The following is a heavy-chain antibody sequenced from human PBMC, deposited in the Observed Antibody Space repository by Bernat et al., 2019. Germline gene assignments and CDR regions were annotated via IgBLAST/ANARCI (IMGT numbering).Heavy chain of an antibody. J-gene: IGHJ4*02. Sequence: EMQLVESGGGLVQPGGSLRPSCAASGFTFSSYTLSWVRQAPGKGLEWVSAIGGSGGNTYYADSVKGRFTISRDNSKNTLYLQMNSLRAEDTAVYYCAKDAVDSALSDYWGQGTLVTVSS. CDR3: AKDAVDSALSDY. CDR2: IGGSGGNT. V-gene: IGHV3-23*04. CDR1: GFTFSSYT. D-gene: IGHD5-18*01.